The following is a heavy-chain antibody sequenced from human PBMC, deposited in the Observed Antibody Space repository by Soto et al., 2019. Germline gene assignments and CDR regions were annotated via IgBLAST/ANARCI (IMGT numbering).Heavy chain of an antibody. J-gene: IGHJ5*02. CDR3: AREARPNVMTTVTDRKFDP. CDR2: IIPILGIA. CDR1: GGTFSSYT. D-gene: IGHD4-17*01. V-gene: IGHV1-69*04. Sequence: SVKVSCKASGGTFSSYTISWVRQAPGQGLEWMGRIIPILGIANYAQKFQGRVTITADKSTSTAYMELSSLRSEDTAVYYCAREARPNVMTTVTDRKFDPWGQGTLVTVSS.